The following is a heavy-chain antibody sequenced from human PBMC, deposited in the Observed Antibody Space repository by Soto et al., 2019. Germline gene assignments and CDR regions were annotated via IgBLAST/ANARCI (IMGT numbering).Heavy chain of an antibody. Sequence: QVQLVQSGAEVKKPGASVKVSCKASGYTFTSYGISWVRQAPGQGLEWMGWISVYNGNTKYAQKLQGRVTMTTDTTTSTAYMEVRSRRSDDAAVYYCAREKRYAGYYYSSGYIDYWGQGTLVTVSS. CDR2: ISVYNGNT. CDR3: AREKRYAGYYYSSGYIDY. CDR1: GYTFTSYG. J-gene: IGHJ4*02. V-gene: IGHV1-18*04. D-gene: IGHD3-22*01.